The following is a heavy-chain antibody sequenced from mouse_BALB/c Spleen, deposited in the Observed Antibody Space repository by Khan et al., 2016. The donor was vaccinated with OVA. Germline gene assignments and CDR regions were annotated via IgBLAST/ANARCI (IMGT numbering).Heavy chain of an antibody. CDR3: ARGGRRAMDY. CDR1: GYTFTNYG. CDR2: IYTYTGEP. D-gene: IGHD3-3*01. V-gene: IGHV9-3-1*01. Sequence: QIQLVQSGPDLKKPGETVKISCKASGYTFTNYGINWVKQAPGKGLKWMGWIYTYTGEPTYADDFKGRFAFSLETSASTAYLQINNLKKEDTDTYFCARGGRRAMDYWGQGTPVTVSS. J-gene: IGHJ4*01.